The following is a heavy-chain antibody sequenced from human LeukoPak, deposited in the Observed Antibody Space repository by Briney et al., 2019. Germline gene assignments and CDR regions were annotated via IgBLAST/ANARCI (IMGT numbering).Heavy chain of an antibody. Sequence: GGSLRLSCAASGFTFSSYAMSWVRQAPGKGLEWVSAISGSGGSTYYADSVKGRFTISRDNSKNTLYLQMNSLRAEDTAVYYCAKDGSYGDYRSYFDYWGRGTLVTVSS. CDR2: ISGSGGST. J-gene: IGHJ4*02. CDR1: GFTFSSYA. CDR3: AKDGSYGDYRSYFDY. D-gene: IGHD4-17*01. V-gene: IGHV3-23*01.